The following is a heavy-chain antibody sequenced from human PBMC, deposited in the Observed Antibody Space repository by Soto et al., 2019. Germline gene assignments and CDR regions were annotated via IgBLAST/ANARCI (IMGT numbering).Heavy chain of an antibody. V-gene: IGHV1-69*02. CDR3: ARSSGSAAFDP. Sequence: QVQLVQSGAEVKKPGSSVKVSCKASGGTFSSYTISWVRQAPGQGREWMGRIIPILGIANYAQKFQGRVTITADKSTSTAYMELSSLRSEDTAVYYCARSSGSAAFDPWGQGTLVTASS. J-gene: IGHJ5*02. CDR1: GGTFSSYT. CDR2: IIPILGIA. D-gene: IGHD3-10*01.